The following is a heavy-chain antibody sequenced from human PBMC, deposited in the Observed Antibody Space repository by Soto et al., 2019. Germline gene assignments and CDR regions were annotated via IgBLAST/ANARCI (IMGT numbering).Heavy chain of an antibody. CDR1: GYTFTSYA. J-gene: IGHJ4*02. D-gene: IGHD2-15*01. Sequence: VQLVQSGAEEKKPGASVKVSCKSSGYTFTSYALHWVRQAPGQRLEWMGWINAGNGNTKYSQKFQGRVTITRDTSASTAYMELSSLRSEDTAVYYCARGVAPYYFDYWGQGTLVTVSS. CDR2: INAGNGNT. V-gene: IGHV1-3*05. CDR3: ARGVAPYYFDY.